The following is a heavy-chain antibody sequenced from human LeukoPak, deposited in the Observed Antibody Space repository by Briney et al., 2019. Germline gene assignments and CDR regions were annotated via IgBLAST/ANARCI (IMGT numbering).Heavy chain of an antibody. CDR2: VYSSGST. V-gene: IGHV4-59*01. J-gene: IGHJ4*02. CDR3: ARRTGYYEGFDY. CDR1: GGSMSNYY. Sequence: SETLSLTCRVSGGSMSNYYWSWIRQPPGKGLEWIGYVYSSGSTNYNSSLKSRVTISVDTSKNQFSLRLSSVTAADTAVYYCARRTGYYEGFDYWRQGTLVTVSS. D-gene: IGHD3/OR15-3a*01.